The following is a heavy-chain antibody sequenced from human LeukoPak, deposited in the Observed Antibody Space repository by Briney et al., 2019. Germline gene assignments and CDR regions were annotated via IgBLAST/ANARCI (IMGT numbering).Heavy chain of an antibody. Sequence: GGSLRLSCAASRFTFSRYWMRWVRHAPGKGLVWVSRINSDGISTNYADSVKGRFTISRDNAKNTLYLQMNSLRAEDTAVYYCARDGNYYDSSGPADYWGQGTLVTVSS. V-gene: IGHV3-74*01. CDR3: ARDGNYYDSSGPADY. D-gene: IGHD3-22*01. CDR2: INSDGIST. J-gene: IGHJ4*02. CDR1: RFTFSRYW.